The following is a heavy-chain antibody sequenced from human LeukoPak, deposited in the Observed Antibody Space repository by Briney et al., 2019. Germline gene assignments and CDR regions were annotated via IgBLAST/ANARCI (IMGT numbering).Heavy chain of an antibody. J-gene: IGHJ4*02. Sequence: GRSLKLSCAASGFTFSSYAMHWVRQAPGKGLEWVAVISYDGSNKYYADSVKGRFTISRDNSKNTLYLQMNSLRAEDTAVYYCARSGYSSNFDYWGQGTLVTVSS. V-gene: IGHV3-30*04. CDR3: ARSGYSSNFDY. CDR2: ISYDGSNK. CDR1: GFTFSSYA. D-gene: IGHD6-13*01.